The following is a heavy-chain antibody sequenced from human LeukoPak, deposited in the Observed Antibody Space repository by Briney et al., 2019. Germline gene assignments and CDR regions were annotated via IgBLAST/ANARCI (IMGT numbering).Heavy chain of an antibody. V-gene: IGHV1-18*01. CDR3: ARDEGYYGAPLFDY. CDR2: ISAYNGNA. J-gene: IGHJ4*02. CDR1: GYTFTSYG. D-gene: IGHD4/OR15-4a*01. Sequence: ASVKVSCEASGYTFTSYGISWVRQAPGQGLEWMGWISAYNGNANYAQKLQGRVTMTTDTSTSTAYMELRSLRSDDTAVYYCARDEGYYGAPLFDYWGQGTLVTVSS.